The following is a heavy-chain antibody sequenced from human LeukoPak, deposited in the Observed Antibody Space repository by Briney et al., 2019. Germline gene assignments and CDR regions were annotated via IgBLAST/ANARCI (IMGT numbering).Heavy chain of an antibody. J-gene: IGHJ6*03. D-gene: IGHD3-10*01. CDR1: GGSISSYY. CDR3: ARGLRVVRGLNYYYYYMDV. V-gene: IGHV4-59*01. Sequence: PSETLSLTCTVSGGSISSYYWSWIRQPPGKGLEWIGYIYYSGSTNYNPSLKSRVTISVDTSKNQFSLKLSSGTAADTAVYYCARGLRVVRGLNYYYYYMDVWGKGTTVTVSS. CDR2: IYYSGST.